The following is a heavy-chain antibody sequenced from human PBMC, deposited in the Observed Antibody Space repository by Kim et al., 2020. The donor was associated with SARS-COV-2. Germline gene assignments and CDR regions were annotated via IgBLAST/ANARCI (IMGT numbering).Heavy chain of an antibody. CDR1: GFMFSSHA. CDR3: AKDQSGDYYYYSGMDV. D-gene: IGHD1-26*01. CDR2: ISGSGDTT. Sequence: GGSLRLSCAASGFMFSSHAMTWVRQAPRKGLERVSIISGSGDTTYYADFVKGRFTISRDNSKNTLYLQMNSLRAEDTALYFCAKDQSGDYYYYSGMDVWGQGTTVTVSS. J-gene: IGHJ6*02. V-gene: IGHV3-23*01.